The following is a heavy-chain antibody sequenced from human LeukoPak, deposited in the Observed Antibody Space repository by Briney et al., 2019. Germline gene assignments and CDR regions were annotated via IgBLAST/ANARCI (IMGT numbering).Heavy chain of an antibody. CDR1: GFSLSNARMG. CDR2: IFSNDEE. V-gene: IGHV2-26*01. D-gene: IGHD4-17*01. Sequence: SGPVLVKPTETLTLTCTVSGFSLSNARMGVSWIRQPPGKALEWLAHIFSNDEESYSTSLKSRLTISKDTSKSQVVLTMTNMDPVDTATYYCARIRGGDYADYWGQGTLVTVSS. J-gene: IGHJ4*02. CDR3: ARIRGGDYADY.